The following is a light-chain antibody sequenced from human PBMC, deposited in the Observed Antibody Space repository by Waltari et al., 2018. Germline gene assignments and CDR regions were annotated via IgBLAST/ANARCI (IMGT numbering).Light chain of an antibody. Sequence: DRQMTQSPSSLSASVGDRVTIACRASQNIGTFLNGYQQTPGRAPKLLIYAASTLQSGVPSRFSGTGSGTDFTLTINNLQPEDFATYFCQQSYSTPPVFAFGPGTKLEMK. CDR1: QNIGTF. CDR2: AAS. V-gene: IGKV1-39*01. J-gene: IGKJ3*01. CDR3: QQSYSTPPVFA.